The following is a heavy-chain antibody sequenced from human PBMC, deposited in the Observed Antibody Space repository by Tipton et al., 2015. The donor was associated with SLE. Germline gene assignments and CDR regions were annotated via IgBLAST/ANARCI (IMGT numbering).Heavy chain of an antibody. CDR3: ARFGSEWGSFDY. CDR1: GFTFSSYD. CDR2: IYYSGST. Sequence: LRLSCAASGFTFSSYDMSWVRQAPGKGLEWIGSIYYSGSTYYNPSLKSRVTISVDTSKNQFSLKLSSVTAADTAVYYCARFGSEWGSFDYWGQGTLVTVSS. V-gene: IGHV4-38-2*01. J-gene: IGHJ4*02. D-gene: IGHD3-10*01.